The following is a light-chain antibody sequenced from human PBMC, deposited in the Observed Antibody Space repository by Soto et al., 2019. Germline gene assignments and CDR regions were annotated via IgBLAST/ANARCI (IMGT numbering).Light chain of an antibody. J-gene: IGLJ2*01. V-gene: IGLV1-51*01. CDR3: ESWDTSLSAVV. CDR2: DNN. CDR1: NSNIGNNY. Sequence: QSVLTQPPSVSAAPGQKVTIPCSGSNSNIGNNYVSWYQQLPGTAPKLLMYDNNKRPSGIPDRFSGSKSGTSATLGITGLQTGDEADYYCESWDTSLSAVVFSGGTKVTVL.